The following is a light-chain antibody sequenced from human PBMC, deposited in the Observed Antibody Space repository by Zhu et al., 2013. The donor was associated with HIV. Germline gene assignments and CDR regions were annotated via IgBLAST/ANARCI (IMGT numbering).Light chain of an antibody. CDR1: QSISTL. Sequence: DIQMTQSPSSLSASVGDRVTITCRASQSISTLLNWYQQKPGKAPKVLIYAASSLQSGVPSRFSGSGSGTNFSLTISSLQPEDFATYYCQQANSFPIFTFGPGTTVDV. CDR3: QQANSFPIFT. CDR2: AAS. J-gene: IGKJ3*01. V-gene: IGKV1-39*01.